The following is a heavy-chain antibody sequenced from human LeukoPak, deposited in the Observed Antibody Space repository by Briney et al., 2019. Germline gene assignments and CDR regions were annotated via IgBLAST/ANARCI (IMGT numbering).Heavy chain of an antibody. Sequence: SETLSLTCTVSGGSISSSSYYWGWIRQPPGKGLEWIGSIYYSGSTYYNPSLKSRVTISVDTSNNQFSLKLSSVTAADTAVYYCSRGYSSGWHTSPDYWGQGTLVTVSS. CDR3: SRGYSSGWHTSPDY. J-gene: IGHJ4*02. D-gene: IGHD6-19*01. CDR2: IYYSGST. CDR1: GGSISSSSYY. V-gene: IGHV4-39*01.